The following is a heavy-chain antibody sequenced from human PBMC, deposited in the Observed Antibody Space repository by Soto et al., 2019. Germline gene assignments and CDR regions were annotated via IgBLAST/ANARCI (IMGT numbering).Heavy chain of an antibody. J-gene: IGHJ4*02. V-gene: IGHV1-46*03. CDR3: SRGYPPRDQLGNLPGAF. Sequence: QVQLVQSGAEVMQPGASVKVSCKASGYTFTSYYIQWVRQAPGQGLEWMGIINPSGGSTNYVQKFQGRVTITRDTSTSTVYMELSSLRSEDTAIYYCSRGYPPRDQLGNLPGAFWGQGTLVTVSS. CDR1: GYTFTSYY. CDR2: INPSGGST. D-gene: IGHD1-1*01.